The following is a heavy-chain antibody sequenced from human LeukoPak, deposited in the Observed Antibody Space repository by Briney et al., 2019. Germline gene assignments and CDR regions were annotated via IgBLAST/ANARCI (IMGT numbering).Heavy chain of an antibody. CDR2: ISDGGGSR. D-gene: IGHD3-10*01. Sequence: GGSLRLSCAVSGITLSNYGMSWIRQAPGKGLEWVAGISDGGGSRNYADSVKGRFTISRDNPKNTLYLQMNSLRAEDTAVYFCAKRGVVIRAVIIVGFHKEAYYFDYWGQGALVTVSS. CDR1: GITLSNYG. CDR3: AKRGVVIRAVIIVGFHKEAYYFDY. J-gene: IGHJ4*02. V-gene: IGHV3-23*01.